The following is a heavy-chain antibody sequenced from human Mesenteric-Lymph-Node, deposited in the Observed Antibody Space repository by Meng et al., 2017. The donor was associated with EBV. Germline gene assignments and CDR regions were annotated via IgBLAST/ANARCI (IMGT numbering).Heavy chain of an antibody. Sequence: QVQLVQSGAEARKPGALVRVSCKTSGYTFMTYGVTWVRQAPGQGLEWMGWTSAHNGNPTYAQKFQGRVIMTADASTSTAYLELTSLRSGDTAFYYCIRGSGFYYTSGLWGQGTLVTVSS. CDR1: GYTFMTYG. V-gene: IGHV1-18*01. J-gene: IGHJ1*01. CDR3: IRGSGFYYTSGL. D-gene: IGHD3-10*01. CDR2: TSAHNGNP.